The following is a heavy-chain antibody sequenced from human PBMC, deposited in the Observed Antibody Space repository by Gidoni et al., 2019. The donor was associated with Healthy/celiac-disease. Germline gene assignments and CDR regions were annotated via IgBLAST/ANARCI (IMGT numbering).Heavy chain of an antibody. CDR1: GFTFSSYS. J-gene: IGHJ4*02. Sequence: EVQLVESGGGLVKPGGSLRLSCAASGFTFSSYSMNWVRQAPGKGLEWVSSISSSSSYIYYADSVKGRFTISRDNAKNSLYLQMNSLRAEDTAVYYCARGAEDSSGWSTNDYWGQGTLVTVSS. CDR2: ISSSSSYI. CDR3: ARGAEDSSGWSTNDY. D-gene: IGHD6-19*01. V-gene: IGHV3-21*01.